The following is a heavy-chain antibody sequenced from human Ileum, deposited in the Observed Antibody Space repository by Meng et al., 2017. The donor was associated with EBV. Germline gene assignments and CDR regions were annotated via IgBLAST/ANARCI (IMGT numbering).Heavy chain of an antibody. J-gene: IGHJ5*02. CDR3: ARYGRCSGNSFYCFDP. Sequence: QVQVQQWDAGLLKPSETLSLTCAVYGGSFTNYYWTWIRQPPGKGLEWIGEIDHSGSTKYNPSLKGRVTISLDTSNNQFSLKLNSVTAADTALYYCARYGRCSGNSFYCFDPWGQGSLVTVSS. V-gene: IGHV4-34*01. CDR2: IDHSGST. D-gene: IGHD4-23*01. CDR1: GGSFTNYY.